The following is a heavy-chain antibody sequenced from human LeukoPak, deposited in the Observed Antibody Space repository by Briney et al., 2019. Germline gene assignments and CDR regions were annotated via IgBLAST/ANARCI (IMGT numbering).Heavy chain of an antibody. CDR1: GGTFSSYA. Sequence: GASVKVSCKASGGTFSSYAISWVRQATGQGLEWMAWMNPNSGNTGYAQKFQGRVTMTRNTSISVAYMELSSLRSDDTAVYYCARATGKDILTGRKLDNWGQGTLVTVSS. V-gene: IGHV1-8*02. J-gene: IGHJ4*02. D-gene: IGHD3-9*01. CDR3: ARATGKDILTGRKLDN. CDR2: MNPNSGNT.